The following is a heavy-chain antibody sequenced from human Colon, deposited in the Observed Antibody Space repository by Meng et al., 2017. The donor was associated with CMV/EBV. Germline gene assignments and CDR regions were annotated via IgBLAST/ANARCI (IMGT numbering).Heavy chain of an antibody. CDR3: ASRDY. J-gene: IGHJ4*02. CDR2: INTDGSTT. Sequence: VQLVKPGGGRFLPGGYLRLSCAASGFTFSSKWMHWVRQGPGKGLVWVSRINTDGSTTNYADTVKGRFTISRDNAKNTLYLQMNSLRAEDTAVYYCASRDYWGQGTLVTVSS. CDR1: GFTFSSKW. V-gene: IGHV3-74*01.